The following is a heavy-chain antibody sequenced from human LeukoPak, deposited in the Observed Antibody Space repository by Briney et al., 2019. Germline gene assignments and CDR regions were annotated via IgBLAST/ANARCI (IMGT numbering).Heavy chain of an antibody. Sequence: GGSLRLSCAASGFTFSSYWMTWVRQAPGKELEWVANINRDGSERYYVDSVKGRFTISRDDAKSSLYLQMSSLRAEDTAVYYCARRNAMDVWGQGTTVIVFS. CDR2: INRDGSER. V-gene: IGHV3-7*03. CDR1: GFTFSSYW. J-gene: IGHJ6*02. CDR3: ARRNAMDV.